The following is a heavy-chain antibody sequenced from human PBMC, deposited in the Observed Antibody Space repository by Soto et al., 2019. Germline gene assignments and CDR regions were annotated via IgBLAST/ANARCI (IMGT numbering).Heavy chain of an antibody. Sequence: QVQLVQSGAEVKKPGSSVKVSCKASGGTFSTYTIIWVRQAPGLGLEWMGRILPMLDITNSAQRFQGRVTITADKSTSTAYLELSSLRSEDTAVYYCTLGSWSAETFDIWGRGTMVTVSS. CDR1: GGTFSTYT. CDR2: ILPMLDIT. J-gene: IGHJ3*02. CDR3: TLGSWSAETFDI. D-gene: IGHD6-13*01. V-gene: IGHV1-69*02.